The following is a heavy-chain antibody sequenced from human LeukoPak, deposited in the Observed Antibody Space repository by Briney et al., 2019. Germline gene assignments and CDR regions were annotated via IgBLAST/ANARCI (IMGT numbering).Heavy chain of an antibody. V-gene: IGHV3-23*01. Sequence: GGSLRLSCAASGFTFSSYAITWVRQAPGKGLEWVSGISGSGGSTYYADSVKGRFTISRDNSKNTLYLQMNSLRAEDTAVYYCAKSTNYYDSSGADYWGQGTLVTVSS. CDR1: GFTFSSYA. J-gene: IGHJ4*02. CDR2: ISGSGGST. D-gene: IGHD3-22*01. CDR3: AKSTNYYDSSGADY.